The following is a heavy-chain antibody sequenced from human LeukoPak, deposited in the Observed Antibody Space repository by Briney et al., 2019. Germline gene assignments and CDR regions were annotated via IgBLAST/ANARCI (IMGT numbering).Heavy chain of an antibody. V-gene: IGHV3-49*04. CDR2: IRSKAYGGTT. J-gene: IGHJ6*03. CDR1: GFTFGDYA. Sequence: GGSLRLSCTASGFTFGDYATSWVRQAPGKGLEWVGFIRSKAYGGTTEYAASVKGRFTISRDDSKSIAYLQMNSLKTEDTAVYYCTRIVGANRQPYYYYYMDVWGKGTTVTVSS. CDR3: TRIVGANRQPYYYYYMDV. D-gene: IGHD1-26*01.